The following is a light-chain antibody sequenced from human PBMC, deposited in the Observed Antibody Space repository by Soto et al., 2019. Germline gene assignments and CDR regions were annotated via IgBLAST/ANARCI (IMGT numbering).Light chain of an antibody. CDR1: QSVSSSY. V-gene: IGKV3-20*01. CDR2: GAS. J-gene: IGKJ5*01. CDR3: QQYGSSPRG. Sequence: EIVLTQSPGTLSLSPGERATLSCRASQSVSSSYLAWYQQKPGQAPRLLIYGASSRATGIPDRFSGSGSGTDFTLTISRLEPEDFAVYYCQQYGSSPRGFGQGTRLEIK.